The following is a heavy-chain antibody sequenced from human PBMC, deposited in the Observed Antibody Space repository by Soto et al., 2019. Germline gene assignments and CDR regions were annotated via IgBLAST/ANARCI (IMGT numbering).Heavy chain of an antibody. J-gene: IGHJ6*03. CDR1: GGSISSYY. CDR2: IYYSGST. V-gene: IGHV4-59*08. CDR3: ARHTSYYYYYMDV. Sequence: PSETLSLTCTVSGGSISSYYWSWIRQPPGKGLKWIGYIYYSGSTNYNPSLKSRVTVSVDTSKNQFSLKLSSVTAADTAVYYCARHTSYYYYYMDVWGKGTTVTVSS.